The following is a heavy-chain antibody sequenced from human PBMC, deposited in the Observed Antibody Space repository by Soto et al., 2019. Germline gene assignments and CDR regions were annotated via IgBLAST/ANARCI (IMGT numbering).Heavy chain of an antibody. CDR2: IYYSGST. J-gene: IGHJ5*02. D-gene: IGHD2-15*01. Sequence: SETLSLTCTVSGGSISSGGYYWSWIRQHPGKGLEWIGYIYYSGSTYYNPSLKSRVTISVDTSKNQFSLKLSSVTAADTAVYYCARERYCSGGSCYDWFDPWGQGTLVTVSS. CDR1: GGSISSGGYY. CDR3: ARERYCSGGSCYDWFDP. V-gene: IGHV4-31*03.